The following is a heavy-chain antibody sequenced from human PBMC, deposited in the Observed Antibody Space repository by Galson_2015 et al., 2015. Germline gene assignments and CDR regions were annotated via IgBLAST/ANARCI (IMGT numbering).Heavy chain of an antibody. CDR2: IYSSGTT. V-gene: IGHV4-59*12. Sequence: SETLSLTCSVSGVSITNSYWSWIRQPPGKGLEWIGYIYSSGTTNYNPSLKSRVTISVDTSNNHFSLKMTSMTAADTAVYYCARDFNDILTGLYYFDNWGQGTLVIVSS. CDR3: ARDFNDILTGLYYFDN. J-gene: IGHJ4*02. D-gene: IGHD3-9*01. CDR1: GVSITNSY.